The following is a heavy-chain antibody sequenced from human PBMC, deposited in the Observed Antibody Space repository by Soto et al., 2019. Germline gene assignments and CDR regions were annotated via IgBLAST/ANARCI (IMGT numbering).Heavy chain of an antibody. J-gene: IGHJ4*02. V-gene: IGHV2-5*01. CDR3: AKRRAVSNYLFFDQ. Sequence: QITLKESGQTLVKPTQTLTLVCTLSGFSINNGAVGVGWIRQPPGKAPEWLALLYWNDDKWYSPSLRYRLSATKDSSKSQVVLTISHMAPMDAGTYYCAKRRAVSNYLFFDQWGQGALVTVSS. CDR2: LYWNDDK. CDR1: GFSINNGAVG. D-gene: IGHD4-4*01.